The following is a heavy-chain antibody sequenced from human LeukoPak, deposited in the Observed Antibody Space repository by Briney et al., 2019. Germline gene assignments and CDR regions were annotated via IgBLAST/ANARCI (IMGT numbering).Heavy chain of an antibody. V-gene: IGHV3-15*01. Sequence: PGGSLRLSCAASGFTFSNAWMSWVRQAPGKGLEWVGGIKSKTDGGTTDYAAPVKGSFTISRDDSKNTLYLQMNSLKTADTAVYYCTTRGVPAARGDYWGQGTLVTVSS. CDR2: IKSKTDGGTT. J-gene: IGHJ4*02. CDR3: TTRGVPAARGDY. CDR1: GFTFSNAW. D-gene: IGHD2-2*01.